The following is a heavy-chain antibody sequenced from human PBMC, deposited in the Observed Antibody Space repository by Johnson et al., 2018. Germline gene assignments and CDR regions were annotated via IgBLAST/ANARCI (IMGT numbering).Heavy chain of an antibody. CDR2: IIPLSGTA. D-gene: IGHD1-1*01. Sequence: QVQLVESGAEVKKPGSSVKVSCKASGGSFSNYAISWVRQAPGQGLEWMGGIIPLSGTANYAQKFQGRVTMTRDTSTSTVYMELSSLRSEDTAVYYCARDGTTGTTGALDIWGQGTMVTVSS. V-gene: IGHV1-69*06. J-gene: IGHJ3*02. CDR3: ARDGTTGTTGALDI. CDR1: GGSFSNYA.